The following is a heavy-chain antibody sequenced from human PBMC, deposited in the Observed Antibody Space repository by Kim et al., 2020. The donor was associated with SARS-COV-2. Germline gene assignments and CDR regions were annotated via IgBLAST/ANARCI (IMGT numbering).Heavy chain of an antibody. CDR3: AKHLSGSYAFDY. V-gene: IGHV3-23*01. D-gene: IGHD1-26*01. Sequence: GGSLRLSCAASGFTFSSNYMSRVRQAPGKGLEWVSVITGGGNRYYAGSVKGRFTISRDNSKNMLYLQMNNLRAEDTAVYYCAKHLSGSYAFDYWGPGTPV. CDR2: ITGGGNR. CDR1: GFTFSSNY. J-gene: IGHJ4*02.